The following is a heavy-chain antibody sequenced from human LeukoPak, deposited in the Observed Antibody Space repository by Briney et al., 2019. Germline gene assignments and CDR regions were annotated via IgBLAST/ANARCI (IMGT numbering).Heavy chain of an antibody. V-gene: IGHV1-2*02. CDR3: ARGGVLLIATSDY. CDR1: GYTFTDYY. J-gene: IGHJ4*02. Sequence: ASVKVSCKASGYTFTDYYMHWVRQAPGQGLEWMGWINPNNGGTNYAQKFQGRVTMTRDTPISTAYMEVTRLRSDDTAVYYCARGGVLLIATSDYWGQGTLVTVSS. CDR2: INPNNGGT. D-gene: IGHD1-26*01.